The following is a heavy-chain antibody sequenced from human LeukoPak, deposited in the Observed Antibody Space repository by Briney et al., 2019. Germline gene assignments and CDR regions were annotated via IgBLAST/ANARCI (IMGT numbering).Heavy chain of an antibody. CDR2: IYHSGST. CDR1: GYSISSAYY. Sequence: SETLSLTCAVSGYSISSAYYWGWIRQPPGKGLEWIGSIYHSGSTYYNPSLKSPVTISVDTSKNQFSLKLNSVTAADTGVYSCARLRGGGTSVDSWGRGTLVAVSS. D-gene: IGHD3-10*01. J-gene: IGHJ4*02. V-gene: IGHV4-38-2*01. CDR3: ARLRGGGTSVDS.